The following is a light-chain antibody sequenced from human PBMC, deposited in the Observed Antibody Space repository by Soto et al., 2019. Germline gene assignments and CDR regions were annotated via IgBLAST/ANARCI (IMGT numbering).Light chain of an antibody. CDR1: SSSLGSNT. CDR2: SND. J-gene: IGLJ3*02. CDR3: AAWDGSRNGWV. V-gene: IGLV1-44*01. Sequence: QSVLTQAPSASGTPGQRVTISCSGSSSSLGSNTVSWYQQVPGTAPKLLIYSNDQRPSGVPDRFSGSKSGTSASLAIGGLQSEDEADYYCAAWDGSRNGWVFGGGTKVTVL.